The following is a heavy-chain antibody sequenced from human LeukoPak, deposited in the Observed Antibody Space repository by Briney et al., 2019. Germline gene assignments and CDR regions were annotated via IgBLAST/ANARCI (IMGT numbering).Heavy chain of an antibody. D-gene: IGHD5-24*01. Sequence: GASVKVSCKASGGTFSSYAISWVRQAPGQGLEWMGRIIPIFGIANHAQKFQGRVTITADKSTSTAYMELSSLRSEDTAVYYCARASERDGYNLFDYWGQGTLVTVSS. J-gene: IGHJ4*02. CDR2: IIPIFGIA. V-gene: IGHV1-69*04. CDR3: ARASERDGYNLFDY. CDR1: GGTFSSYA.